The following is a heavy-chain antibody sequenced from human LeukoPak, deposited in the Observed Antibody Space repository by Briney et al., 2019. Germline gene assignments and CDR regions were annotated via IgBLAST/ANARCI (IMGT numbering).Heavy chain of an antibody. CDR3: ARGFRGWYAEGFDY. CDR2: IKQDGSEK. J-gene: IGHJ4*02. Sequence: GGSLRLSCAASGFNYRIYGMHWVRQAPGKGLEWVANIKQDGSEKYYVDSVKGRFTISRDNAKNSLYLQMNSLRAEDTAVYYCARGFRGWYAEGFDYWGQGTVVTVSS. D-gene: IGHD6-19*01. CDR1: GFNYRIYG. V-gene: IGHV3-7*01.